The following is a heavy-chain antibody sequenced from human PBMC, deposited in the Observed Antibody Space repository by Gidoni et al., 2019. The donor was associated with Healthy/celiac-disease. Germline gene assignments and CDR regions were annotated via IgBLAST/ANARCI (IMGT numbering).Heavy chain of an antibody. J-gene: IGHJ3*02. CDR2: INPNSGGT. Sequence: QVQLVQSGAEVKKPGASVKVSCKASGYTFTGYFMHWVRQAPGQGLEWMGWINPNSGGTNYAQKFQGWVTMTRDTSISTAYMELSRLRSDDTAVYYCARATNLAYCGGDCESIGGDAFDIWGQGTMVTVSS. CDR1: GYTFTGYF. V-gene: IGHV1-2*04. CDR3: ARATNLAYCGGDCESIGGDAFDI. D-gene: IGHD2-21*02.